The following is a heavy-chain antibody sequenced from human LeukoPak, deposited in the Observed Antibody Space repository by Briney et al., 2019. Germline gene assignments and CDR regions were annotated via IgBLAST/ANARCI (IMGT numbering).Heavy chain of an antibody. CDR3: AKDPVWNPSYYSYYMDV. D-gene: IGHD1-1*01. CDR1: GLTFSNYA. J-gene: IGHJ6*03. CDR2: IIGSGGST. V-gene: IGHV3-23*01. Sequence: AGESLRLSCAASGLTFSNYAMSWVRQAPGKGLEWVSTIIGSGGSTYYADSVSGRFTISRDNTKNTLFLQMNSLRAEDTAVYYCAKDPVWNPSYYSYYMDVWGEGTTVTVSS.